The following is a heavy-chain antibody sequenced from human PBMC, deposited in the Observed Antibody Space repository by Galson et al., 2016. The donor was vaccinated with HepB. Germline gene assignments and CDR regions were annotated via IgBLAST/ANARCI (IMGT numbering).Heavy chain of an antibody. Sequence: SETLSLTCTVSGGSISSVSHFWVWIRQPPGKGLEWIGSIYYSGSTYYNPSLKSRVTISIHTSKDQFYLKLSSVTAADTAVYYCARFHRCTGYNCYFGPDPWGHGTLVTGSS. CDR3: ARFHRCTGYNCYFGPDP. CDR1: GGSISSVSHF. J-gene: IGHJ5*02. CDR2: IYYSGST. V-gene: IGHV4-39*01. D-gene: IGHD2-15*01.